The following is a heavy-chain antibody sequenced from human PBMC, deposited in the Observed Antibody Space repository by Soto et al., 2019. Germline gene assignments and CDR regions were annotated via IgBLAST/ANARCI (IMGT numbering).Heavy chain of an antibody. CDR1: GFTFSTYS. CDR2: ISSRSDI. CDR3: AREYTASPLAYGLDV. V-gene: IGHV3-21*01. Sequence: LRLSCVGSGFTFSTYSINWVRQAPGKGLEWVSSISSRSDIYYADSVKGRFTISRDNAKNSVSLQMNSLRAEDTAVYYCAREYTASPLAYGLDVWGQGTTVTVSS. D-gene: IGHD2-2*02. J-gene: IGHJ6*02.